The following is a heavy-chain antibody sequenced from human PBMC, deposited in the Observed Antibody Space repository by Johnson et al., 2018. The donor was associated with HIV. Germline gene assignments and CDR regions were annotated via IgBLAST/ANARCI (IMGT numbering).Heavy chain of an antibody. J-gene: IGHJ3*02. CDR3: AGGRIGAFDI. CDR1: GFSFNKYW. V-gene: IGHV3-7*03. Sequence: VQLVESGGGSVQPGGSRRLSCVGSGFSFNKYWMSWVRQAPGDRLERLTTINKDGGEEYYVDSVKGRFTISRDNAKNSLYLQMNSLRAEDTALYYCAGGRIGAFDIWGQGTMVTVSS. CDR2: INKDGGEE. D-gene: IGHD2-15*01.